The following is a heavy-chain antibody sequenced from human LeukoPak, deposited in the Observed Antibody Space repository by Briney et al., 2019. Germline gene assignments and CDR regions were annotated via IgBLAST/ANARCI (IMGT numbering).Heavy chain of an antibody. D-gene: IGHD5-18*01. J-gene: IGHJ4*02. Sequence: GSSVKVSCKASGGTFSSYTISWVRQAPGQGLEWMGRIIPILGIANYAQKFQGRVTITADKSTSTAYMELSSLRPEDTAVYYCASRYSYGTPAYFDYWGQGTLVTVSS. CDR2: IIPILGIA. V-gene: IGHV1-69*02. CDR1: GGTFSSYT. CDR3: ASRYSYGTPAYFDY.